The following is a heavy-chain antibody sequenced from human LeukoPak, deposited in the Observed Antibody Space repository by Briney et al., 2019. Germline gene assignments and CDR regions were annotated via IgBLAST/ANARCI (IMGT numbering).Heavy chain of an antibody. D-gene: IGHD2-15*01. Sequence: VASVKVSCKASGYTFTGYYMHWVRQAPGQGLEWMGRINPNSGGTNYAQKFQGRVTMTRDTSISTAYMELSRLRSDDTAVYYCARYGCSGGSCYSDIWGQGTMVTVSS. V-gene: IGHV1-2*06. J-gene: IGHJ3*02. CDR3: ARYGCSGGSCYSDI. CDR1: GYTFTGYY. CDR2: INPNSGGT.